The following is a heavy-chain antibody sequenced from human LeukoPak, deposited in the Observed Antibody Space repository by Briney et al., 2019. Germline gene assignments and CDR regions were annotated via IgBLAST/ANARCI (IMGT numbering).Heavy chain of an antibody. V-gene: IGHV3-21*01. D-gene: IGHD2-2*01. Sequence: GGSLRLSCAASGFTLSNYDMNWVRQAPGKGLEWVSSISTSSRYIYYKDSVRGRFTISRDDAKNSLYLEMNSLRAEDTAVYYCTRADCSSSTCYLRRSWFDPWGQGTLVTVSS. J-gene: IGHJ5*02. CDR1: GFTLSNYD. CDR3: TRADCSSSTCYLRRSWFDP. CDR2: ISTSSRYI.